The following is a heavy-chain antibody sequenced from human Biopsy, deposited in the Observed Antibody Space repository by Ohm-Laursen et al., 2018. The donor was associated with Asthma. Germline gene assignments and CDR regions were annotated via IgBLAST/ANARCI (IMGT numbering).Heavy chain of an antibody. D-gene: IGHD3-9*01. J-gene: IGHJ6*02. CDR2: INRAGSYI. CDR3: AREPIKATYFYGMDV. CDR1: GFAFRDFN. Sequence: SLRLSCAASGFAFRDFNINWVRQAPGKGLQWIASINRAGSYIYYGDSVKGRFTISRDKSKSTLYLQLSSLRAEDTAVYFCAREPIKATYFYGMDVWGQGTTVTVSS. V-gene: IGHV3-21*01.